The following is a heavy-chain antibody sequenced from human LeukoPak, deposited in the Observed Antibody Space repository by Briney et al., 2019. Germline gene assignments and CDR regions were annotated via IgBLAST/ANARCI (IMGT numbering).Heavy chain of an antibody. CDR3: ARGYSSSSSSWFDP. Sequence: SVKVSCKASGRTFSSYAISWVRQAPGQGLEWMGGIIPIFGTANYAQKFQGRVTITTDESTSTAYMELSSLRSEDTAVYYCARGYSSSSSSWFDPWGQGTLVTVSS. D-gene: IGHD6-6*01. CDR1: GRTFSSYA. J-gene: IGHJ5*02. CDR2: IIPIFGTA. V-gene: IGHV1-69*05.